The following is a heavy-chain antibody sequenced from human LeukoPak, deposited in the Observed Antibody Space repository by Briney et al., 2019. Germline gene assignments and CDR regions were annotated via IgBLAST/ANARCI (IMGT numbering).Heavy chain of an antibody. Sequence: GGSLRLSCAASGFTFSHYYMSWLRQAPGKGLEWVSYISSSGSTIYYADSVKGRFTISRDNAKNSLYLQMNSLRAEDTAVYYCAREIYYYDSSGYYSRADYFDYWGQGTLVTVSS. CDR3: AREIYYYDSSGYYSRADYFDY. CDR1: GFTFSHYY. J-gene: IGHJ4*02. V-gene: IGHV3-11*01. CDR2: ISSSGSTI. D-gene: IGHD3-22*01.